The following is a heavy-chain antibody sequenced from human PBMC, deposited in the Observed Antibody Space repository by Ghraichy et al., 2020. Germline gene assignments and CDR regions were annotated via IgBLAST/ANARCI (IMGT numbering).Heavy chain of an antibody. J-gene: IGHJ4*02. CDR3: ARGGYGDYEGLVDY. CDR2: INHSGST. Sequence: SETLSLTCAVYGGSFSGYYWSWIRQPPGKGLEWIGEINHSGSTNYNPSLKSRVTISVDTSKNQFSLKLSSVTAADTAVYYCARGGYGDYEGLVDYWGQGTLVTVSS. V-gene: IGHV4-34*01. CDR1: GGSFSGYY. D-gene: IGHD4-17*01.